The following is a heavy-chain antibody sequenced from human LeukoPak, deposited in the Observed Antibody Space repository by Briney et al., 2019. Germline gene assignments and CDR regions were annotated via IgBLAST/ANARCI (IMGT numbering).Heavy chain of an antibody. D-gene: IGHD2-21*02. Sequence: SETLSLTCTVSGGSISSGGYYWSWIRQHPGKGLEWIGYIYYSGSTYYNPSLKSRVTISVDTSKNQFSLKLSSVTAADTAVYYCARWSHIVVVTAIISYNWFDPWGQGTLVTVSS. CDR1: GGSISSGGYY. CDR2: IYYSGST. CDR3: ARWSHIVVVTAIISYNWFDP. J-gene: IGHJ5*02. V-gene: IGHV4-31*03.